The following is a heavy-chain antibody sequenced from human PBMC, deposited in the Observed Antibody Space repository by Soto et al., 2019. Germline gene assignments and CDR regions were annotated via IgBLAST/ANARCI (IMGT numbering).Heavy chain of an antibody. Sequence: SETLSLTCSVSAGSISSGGYYCSWIRQHPGKGLEWLGYIYIHYSGNTYYNPSLKSRVTISIDTSKNQFPLKLTSVTAADTAVYCCATTSGRYYDTRGYFDYWGQGTLVTVSS. D-gene: IGHD3-22*01. J-gene: IGHJ4*02. CDR1: AGSISSGGYY. CDR2: IYIHYSGNT. CDR3: ATTSGRYYDTRGYFDY. V-gene: IGHV4-31*03.